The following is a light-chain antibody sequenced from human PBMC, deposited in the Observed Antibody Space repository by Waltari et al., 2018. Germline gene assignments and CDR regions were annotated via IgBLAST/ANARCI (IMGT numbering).Light chain of an antibody. CDR3: QQYYDTPLA. CDR2: WAS. V-gene: IGKV4-1*01. J-gene: IGKJ4*01. CDR1: QSVLYSSDNKNY. Sequence: DIVLNQSTDSLSVSLGVRATINCKSSQSVLYSSDNKNYLAWYQQKPGQPPKLLIYWASTRESGVPDRFSGSGSGADFTLTISSLQAEDAAVYYCQQYYDTPLAFGGGTKVEIK.